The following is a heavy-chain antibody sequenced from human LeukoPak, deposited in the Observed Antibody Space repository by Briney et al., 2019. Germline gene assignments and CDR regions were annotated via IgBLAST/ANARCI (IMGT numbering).Heavy chain of an antibody. V-gene: IGHV1-2*02. Sequence: EASVKVSCKASGYTFTGYYMHWVRQAPGQGLEWMGWINPNSGGTNCAQKFQGRVTMTRDTSISTAYMELSRLRSDDTAVYYCAREERNYYGSGSYAFDYWGQRTLVTLSS. CDR1: GYTFTGYY. D-gene: IGHD3-10*01. CDR3: AREERNYYGSGSYAFDY. J-gene: IGHJ4*02. CDR2: INPNSGGT.